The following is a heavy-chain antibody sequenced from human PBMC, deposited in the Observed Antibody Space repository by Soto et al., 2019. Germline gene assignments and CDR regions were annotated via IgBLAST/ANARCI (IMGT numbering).Heavy chain of an antibody. J-gene: IGHJ4*02. V-gene: IGHV3-21*01. CDR1: GFTFSRYS. Sequence: GVSLRLSCSASGFTFSRYSMNWVRRAPGKGLEWVSSISSTTNYIYYADSMKGRFTVSRDNAKNSVYMDMNSLSAEDTAVYYCARESEDLTSKFDYWGQGNLVTVSS. CDR2: ISSTTNYI. CDR3: ARESEDLTSKFDY.